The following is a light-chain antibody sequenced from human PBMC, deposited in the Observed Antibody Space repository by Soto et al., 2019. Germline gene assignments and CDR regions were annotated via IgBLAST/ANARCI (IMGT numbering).Light chain of an antibody. CDR1: QGISSY. CDR3: QQLSRYPLT. J-gene: IGKJ4*01. V-gene: IGKV1-9*01. CDR2: SAS. Sequence: IPLTQSPSSLSASVGDRVTITCRASQGISSYLAWYQQKPGKAPDLLIYSASTLQSGVPSRFSGSGSETEFSLTIRALQPEDFATYYCQQLSRYPLTFGGGTKVDIK.